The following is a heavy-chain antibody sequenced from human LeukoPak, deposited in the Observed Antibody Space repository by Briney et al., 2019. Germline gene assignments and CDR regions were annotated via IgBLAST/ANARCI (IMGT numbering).Heavy chain of an antibody. D-gene: IGHD5-12*01. J-gene: IGHJ4*02. CDR2: IYYSGST. CDR1: GGSISSYF. Sequence: SETLSLTCTVSGGSISSYFWSWVRQPPGKGLEWIGYIYYSGSTNYNPSLKSRVTISVDTSKYQFSLKLASVTTADTAVYYCARDRWLGYWGQGTLVTVSS. V-gene: IGHV4-59*01. CDR3: ARDRWLGY.